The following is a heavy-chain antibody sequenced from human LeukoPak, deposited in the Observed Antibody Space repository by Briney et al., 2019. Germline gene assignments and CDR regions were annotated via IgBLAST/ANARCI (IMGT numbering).Heavy chain of an antibody. V-gene: IGHV3-23*01. CDR1: GFTFSSYA. D-gene: IGHD3-9*01. J-gene: IGHJ4*02. CDR2: ISGSGGST. Sequence: GVALRLSCAASGFTFSSYAMSWVRQAPGKGLEWVSAISGSGGSTYYADSVKGRFTISRDNSKNTLYLQINSLRAEDTAVYYSAKVAAPTYYDILTGYYENDYWGQGTLVTVCS. CDR3: AKVAAPTYYDILTGYYENDY.